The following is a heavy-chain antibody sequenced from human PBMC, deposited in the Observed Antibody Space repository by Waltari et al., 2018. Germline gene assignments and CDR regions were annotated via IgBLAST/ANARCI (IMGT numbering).Heavy chain of an antibody. Sequence: QVQLQESGPGLVKPSETLALTCTHSGGSTTSNYWSWIRQPPGKGLEWIGYISYSGSTNNDPSLKSRVTMSVDTSKNQFSLKLSSVTAADTAVYYCARHKAGTTADHWGQGTLVTVSS. V-gene: IGHV4-59*08. CDR3: ARHKAGTTADH. J-gene: IGHJ4*02. CDR1: GGSTTSNY. D-gene: IGHD1-7*01. CDR2: ISYSGST.